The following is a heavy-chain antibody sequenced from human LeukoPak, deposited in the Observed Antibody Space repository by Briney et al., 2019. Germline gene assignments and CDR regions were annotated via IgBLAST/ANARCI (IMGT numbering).Heavy chain of an antibody. V-gene: IGHV4-4*07. Sequence: SETLSLTCTVSGGSIGSYYWSWIRQPAGKGLEWIGRIYTSGSTNYNPSLKSRVTMSVDTSKNQFSLKLSSVTAADTAVYYCARDIYGGNSYYFDYWGQGTLVTVSS. J-gene: IGHJ4*02. CDR2: IYTSGST. D-gene: IGHD4-23*01. CDR1: GGSIGSYY. CDR3: ARDIYGGNSYYFDY.